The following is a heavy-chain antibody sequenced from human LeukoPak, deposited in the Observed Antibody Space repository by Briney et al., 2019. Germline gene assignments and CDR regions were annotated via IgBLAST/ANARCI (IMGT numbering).Heavy chain of an antibody. J-gene: IGHJ6*03. CDR2: IYTSGST. CDR3: ARDHDYDILTGYYEGRGDYYMDV. Sequence: SQTLSLTCTVSGGSISSGSHYWSWIRQPAGKGLEWIGRIYTSGSTNYNPSLKSRVTISVDTSKNQFSLKLSSVTAADTAVYYCARDHDYDILTGYYEGRGDYYMDVWGKGTTVTISS. V-gene: IGHV4-61*02. D-gene: IGHD3-9*01. CDR1: GGSISSGSHY.